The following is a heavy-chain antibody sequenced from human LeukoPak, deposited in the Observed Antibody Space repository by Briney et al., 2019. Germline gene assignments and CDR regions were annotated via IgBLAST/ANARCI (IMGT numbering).Heavy chain of an antibody. CDR2: ISAYNGNT. D-gene: IGHD4-17*01. J-gene: IGHJ6*03. V-gene: IGHV1-18*01. Sequence: ASVKVSCKASGYTFTSYGISWVRQAPGQGLEWMGWISAYNGNTNYAQKLQGRVTMTTDTSTSTAYMELRSLRSDDTAVYYCARDYGYGDYHYYMDVWGKGTTVTISS. CDR1: GYTFTSYG. CDR3: ARDYGYGDYHYYMDV.